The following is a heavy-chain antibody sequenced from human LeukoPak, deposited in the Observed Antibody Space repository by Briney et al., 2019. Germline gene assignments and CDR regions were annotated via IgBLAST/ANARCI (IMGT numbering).Heavy chain of an antibody. D-gene: IGHD5-18*01. CDR2: INHSGST. CDR1: GGSFSSYY. V-gene: IGHV4-34*01. CDR3: ASGYTYGYYFDY. J-gene: IGHJ4*02. Sequence: SETLSLTCAVYGGSFSSYYWSWIRQPPGKGLEWIGEINHSGSTNYNPSLKSRVTISVDTSKNQFSLKLSSVTAADTAVYYCASGYTYGYYFDYWGQGTLVTVSS.